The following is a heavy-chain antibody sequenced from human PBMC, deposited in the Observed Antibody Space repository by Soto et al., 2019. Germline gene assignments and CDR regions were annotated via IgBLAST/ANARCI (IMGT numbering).Heavy chain of an antibody. V-gene: IGHV1-46*01. CDR3: AMPAPFSSSWYYYDSTGGGMDV. J-gene: IGHJ6*02. CDR2: INPSGGST. CDR1: GYTFTSYY. Sequence: QVQLMQSGAEVKKPGASVKVSCKASGYTFTSYYMHWVRQAPGQGLEWMGIINPSGGSTSYAQKFQGRVTMTRDTSTSTVYMELSSLRSEDTAVYYCAMPAPFSSSWYYYDSTGGGMDVWGQGTTVTVSS. D-gene: IGHD3-22*01.